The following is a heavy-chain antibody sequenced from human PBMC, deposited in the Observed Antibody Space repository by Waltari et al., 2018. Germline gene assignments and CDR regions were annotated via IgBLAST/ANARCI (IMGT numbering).Heavy chain of an antibody. V-gene: IGHV1-2*06. D-gene: IGHD6-13*01. Sequence: QVQLVQSGAEVKKPGASVKVSCKASGYTFTGYYMHWVRKAPGQGLEWIGRINPNSGGTNYAQKFQGRVPMTRDTSISTADMELSRLRSDDTAVYYCARGDDGSSWVYFDYWGQGTLVTVSS. J-gene: IGHJ4*02. CDR3: ARGDDGSSWVYFDY. CDR1: GYTFTGYY. CDR2: INPNSGGT.